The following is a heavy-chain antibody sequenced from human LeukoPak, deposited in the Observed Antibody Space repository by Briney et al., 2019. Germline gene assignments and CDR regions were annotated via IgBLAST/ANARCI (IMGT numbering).Heavy chain of an antibody. J-gene: IGHJ5*02. V-gene: IGHV1-18*01. CDR1: GYTFASYG. CDR2: ISAYNGNT. CDR3: ARVVVAATRGWFDP. Sequence: ASVKVSCKASGYTFASYGISWVRQAPGQGLEWMGWISAYNGNTNYAQKLQGRVTMTTDTSTSTAYMELRSLRSDDTAVYYCARVVVAATRGWFDPWGQGTLVTVSS. D-gene: IGHD2-15*01.